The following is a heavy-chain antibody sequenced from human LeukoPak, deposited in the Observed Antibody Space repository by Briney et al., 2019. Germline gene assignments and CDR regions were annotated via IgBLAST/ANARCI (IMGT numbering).Heavy chain of an antibody. J-gene: IGHJ4*02. D-gene: IGHD5-12*01. CDR2: ISTNGGST. CDR1: GFNVNNYG. CDR3: ARWLGGYDC. Sequence: GGSLRLSCAASGFNVNNYGMHWVRQAPGKGLEYISAISTNGGSTYYANSVKGRFTISRDKSKNTLYLQMDSLRVEDMAVYYCARWLGGYDCWGQGVPVTVSS. V-gene: IGHV3-64*01.